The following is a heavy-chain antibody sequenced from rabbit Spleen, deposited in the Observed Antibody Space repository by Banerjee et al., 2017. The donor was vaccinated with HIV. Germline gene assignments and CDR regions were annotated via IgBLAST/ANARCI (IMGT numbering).Heavy chain of an antibody. CDR2: IDTGSSGFT. CDR1: GFDLSSYYY. J-gene: IGHJ4*01. Sequence: QSLEESGGDLVKPGASLTLTCTASGFDLSSYYYMCWVRQAPGKGLELIACIDTGSSGFTYFATWAKGRFTISKTSSTTVTLQMTSLTAADTATYFCARGEHFSVGFSAFAIYLDLWGPGTLVTVS. V-gene: IGHV1S40*01. D-gene: IGHD6-1*01. CDR3: ARGEHFSVGFSAFAIYLDL.